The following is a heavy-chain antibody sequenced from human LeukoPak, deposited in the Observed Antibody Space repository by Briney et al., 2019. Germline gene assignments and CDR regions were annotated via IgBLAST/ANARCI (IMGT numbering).Heavy chain of an antibody. CDR2: IRYDGSKK. D-gene: IGHD1-26*01. CDR1: GFSFSNYG. Sequence: VGSLGLSRAASGFSFSNYGMHWVRQAPGKGLEWVAFIRYDGSKKYYAESVKGRFTISRDKSKNTLSLQMNSLRAEDTAVDYCAKDFSVKWELLIGHWGQGTLVTVSS. V-gene: IGHV3-30*02. J-gene: IGHJ4*02. CDR3: AKDFSVKWELLIGH.